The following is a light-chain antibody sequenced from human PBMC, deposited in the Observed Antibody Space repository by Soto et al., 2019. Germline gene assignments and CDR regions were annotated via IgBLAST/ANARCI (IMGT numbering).Light chain of an antibody. Sequence: QSALTQPASVSGSPGQSITISCTGTSSDVGSYNLVSWYQQHPGKAPKLIIYEGSKRPSGLSNRFSGSKSDNTASLTISGLQAEDEADYYCCSYAGSTTFVFGGGTKLTIL. CDR2: EGS. CDR1: SSDVGSYNL. CDR3: CSYAGSTTFV. J-gene: IGLJ2*01. V-gene: IGLV2-23*03.